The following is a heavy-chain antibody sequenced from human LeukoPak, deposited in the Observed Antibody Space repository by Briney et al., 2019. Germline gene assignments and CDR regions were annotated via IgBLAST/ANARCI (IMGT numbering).Heavy chain of an antibody. CDR2: IYYSGST. D-gene: IGHD3-22*01. Sequence: SETLSLTCTVSGGSISNGDYYGSWIRQPPGKGLEWIGYIYYSGSTYYNPSLKSRVTISVDTSKNQFSLKLSSVTAADTAVYYCARVITMTHAGDYYYGMDVWGQGTTVTVSS. J-gene: IGHJ6*02. CDR1: GGSISNGDYY. CDR3: ARVITMTHAGDYYYGMDV. V-gene: IGHV4-30-4*01.